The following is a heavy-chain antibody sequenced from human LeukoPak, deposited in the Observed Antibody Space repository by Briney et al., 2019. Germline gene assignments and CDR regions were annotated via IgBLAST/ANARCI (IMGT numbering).Heavy chain of an antibody. J-gene: IGHJ6*03. CDR1: GFTFSSYG. CDR2: IWYDGSNK. Sequence: GGSLRLSCAASGFTFSSYGMHWVRQAPGRGLEWVAVIWYDGSNKYYADSVKGRFTISRDNSKNTLYLQMNSLRAEDTAVYYCAKEIGYDVESHYYYYMDVWGKGTTVTVSS. V-gene: IGHV3-33*06. D-gene: IGHD5-12*01. CDR3: AKEIGYDVESHYYYYMDV.